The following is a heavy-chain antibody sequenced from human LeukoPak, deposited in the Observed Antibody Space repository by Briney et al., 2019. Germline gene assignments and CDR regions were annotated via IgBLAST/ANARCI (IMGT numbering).Heavy chain of an antibody. V-gene: IGHV4-4*07. CDR1: GGSISSYY. Sequence: SETLSLTCTVSGGSISSYYWSWIRQPAGKGLEWIGRIYTSGSTNYNPSLKSRVTMSVDTSKNQSSLKLSSVTAADTAVYYCAREGDYVWGSYRYTHANFDYWGQGTLVTVSS. D-gene: IGHD3-16*02. J-gene: IGHJ4*02. CDR2: IYTSGST. CDR3: AREGDYVWGSYRYTHANFDY.